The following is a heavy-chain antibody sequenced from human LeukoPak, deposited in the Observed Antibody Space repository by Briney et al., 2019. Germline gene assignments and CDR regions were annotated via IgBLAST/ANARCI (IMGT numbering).Heavy chain of an antibody. Sequence: SQTLSLTCAISGDSVSSNSATWNWIRQSPSRGLEWLGGTYSRSTWYNDYAVSVKSRITINPDTSKNHFSLQLNSVTPEDTAVYYCAKSDWLDPWGQGTLVTVSP. V-gene: IGHV6-1*01. CDR1: GDSVSSNSAT. CDR2: TYSRSTWYN. J-gene: IGHJ5*02. CDR3: AKSDWLDP.